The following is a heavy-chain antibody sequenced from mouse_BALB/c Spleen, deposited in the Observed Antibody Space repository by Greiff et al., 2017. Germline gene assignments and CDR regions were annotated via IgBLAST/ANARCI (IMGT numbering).Heavy chain of an antibody. CDR3: TREVVYCSRGAHFDY. J-gene: IGHJ2*01. V-gene: IGHV1S22*01. CDR2: IYPGRGST. Sequence: LQQHGSELVRPGASVKLSCQASGYTFTSYWMHWVKRRPGQGLEWIGKIYPGRGSTNYDEKFKSKATLTVDTSSSTAYRQRSSLTSEDSSVYYCTREVVYCSRGAHFDYRCQGTTRTGSS. CDR1: GYTFTSYW. D-gene: IGHD1-1*01.